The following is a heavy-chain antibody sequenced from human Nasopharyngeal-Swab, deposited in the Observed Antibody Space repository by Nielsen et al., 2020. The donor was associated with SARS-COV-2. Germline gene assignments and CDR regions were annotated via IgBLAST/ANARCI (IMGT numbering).Heavy chain of an antibody. J-gene: IGHJ5*02. Sequence: LVRQAPGQGLEWMGWINTNTGNPTYAQGFTGRFVFSSDTSVSTAYLQISSLKAEDTAVYYCAVHVAGDRPPFDPWGQGTLVTVSS. CDR3: AVHVAGDRPPFDP. D-gene: IGHD6-19*01. V-gene: IGHV7-4-1*02. CDR2: INTNTGNP.